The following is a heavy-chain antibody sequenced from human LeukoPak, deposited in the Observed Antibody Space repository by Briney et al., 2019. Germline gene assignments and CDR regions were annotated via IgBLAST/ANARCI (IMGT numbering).Heavy chain of an antibody. J-gene: IGHJ4*02. V-gene: IGHV1-69*13. D-gene: IGHD3-22*01. CDR1: GYTFTGYY. Sequence: SVKVSCKASGYTFTGYYMHWVRQAPGQGLEWMGGIIPIFGTANYAQKFQGRVTITADESTSTAYMELSSLRSEDTAVYYCARGPYYYDSSGYYPLDYWGQGTLVTVSS. CDR2: IIPIFGTA. CDR3: ARGPYYYDSSGYYPLDY.